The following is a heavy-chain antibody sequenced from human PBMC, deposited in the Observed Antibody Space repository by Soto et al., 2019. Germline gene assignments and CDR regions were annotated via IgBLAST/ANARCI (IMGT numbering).Heavy chain of an antibody. D-gene: IGHD3-22*01. V-gene: IGHV1-69*13. J-gene: IGHJ3*02. CDR1: GGTFSGYA. Sequence: SVKLSCKASGGTFSGYAISWVRQAPGQGLEWMGGIIPIFGTANYAQKFQGRVTITADESTSTAYMELSSLRSEDTAVYYCARDSHTYYYDSSGYSLPDAFDIWGQGTMVTVSS. CDR3: ARDSHTYYYDSSGYSLPDAFDI. CDR2: IIPIFGTA.